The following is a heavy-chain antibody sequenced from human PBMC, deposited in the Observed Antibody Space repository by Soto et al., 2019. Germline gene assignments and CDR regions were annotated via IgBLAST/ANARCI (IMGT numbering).Heavy chain of an antibody. CDR1: GGSISSYY. CDR3: ARGMVRGVLGWFDP. J-gene: IGHJ5*02. Sequence: PSETLSLTCTVSGGSISSYYWSWIRQPPGKGLEWIGYIYYSGSTNYNPSLKSRVTISVDTSKNQFSLKLSSVTAADTAVYYCARGMVRGVLGWFDPWGQGTLVTVSS. D-gene: IGHD3-10*01. CDR2: IYYSGST. V-gene: IGHV4-59*01.